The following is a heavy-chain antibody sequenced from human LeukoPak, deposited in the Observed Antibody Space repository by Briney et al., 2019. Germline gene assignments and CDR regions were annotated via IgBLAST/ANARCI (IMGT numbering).Heavy chain of an antibody. D-gene: IGHD2-2*01. CDR3: ARGVPAAMHSYYYGMDV. CDR2: IIPILGIA. V-gene: IGHV1-69*04. Sequence: ASVKVSCKASGGTFSSYAISWVRQAPGQGLEWMGRIIPILGIANYAQKFQGRVTITADKSTSTAYMELSSLRSEDTAVYYCARGVPAAMHSYYYGMDVWGKGTTVIVST. J-gene: IGHJ6*04. CDR1: GGTFSSYA.